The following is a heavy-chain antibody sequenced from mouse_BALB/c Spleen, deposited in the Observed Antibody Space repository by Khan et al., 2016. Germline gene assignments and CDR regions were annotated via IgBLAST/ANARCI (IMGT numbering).Heavy chain of an antibody. J-gene: IGHJ4*01. Sequence: QVQLQQSGAELMKPGASVKISCKSTGYTFSNYWIEWVKQRPGHGLEWIGDILPGSGKSNYNENLKGKATFTADTSSNTAYMQLSSLTSEASAVYYCARAWYSMDYWGQGTSVTVSS. CDR1: GYTFSNYW. CDR2: ILPGSGKS. CDR3: ARAWYSMDY. V-gene: IGHV1-9*01.